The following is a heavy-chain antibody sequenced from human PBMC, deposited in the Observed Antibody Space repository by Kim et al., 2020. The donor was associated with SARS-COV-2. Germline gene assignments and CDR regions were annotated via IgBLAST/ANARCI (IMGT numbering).Heavy chain of an antibody. J-gene: IGHJ4*02. D-gene: IGHD1-26*01. Sequence: ASVKVSCKASGYTFTSYAMHWVRQAPGQRLEWMGWINAGNGNTKYSQKLQGRVTITRDTSASTAYMELSSLRSEDTAVYYCARVLEGGSYPNNYFDYWGQGTLVTVSS. CDR1: GYTFTSYA. CDR2: INAGNGNT. V-gene: IGHV1-3*01. CDR3: ARVLEGGSYPNNYFDY.